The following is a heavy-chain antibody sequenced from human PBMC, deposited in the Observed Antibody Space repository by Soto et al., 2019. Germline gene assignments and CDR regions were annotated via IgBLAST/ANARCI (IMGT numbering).Heavy chain of an antibody. V-gene: IGHV1-69*12. CDR3: AREGLEAAYFDY. CDR1: GGTFSSYA. D-gene: IGHD6-13*01. J-gene: IGHJ4*02. CDR2: IIPILGTA. Sequence: QVQLVQSGAEVKKPGSSVKVSCNASGGTFSSYAISWVRQAPGQGLEWMGGIIPILGTANYAQKLQGRVTITADESTRTAYMELGSLRSEDTAVYYCAREGLEAAYFDYWGQGTLVTVSS.